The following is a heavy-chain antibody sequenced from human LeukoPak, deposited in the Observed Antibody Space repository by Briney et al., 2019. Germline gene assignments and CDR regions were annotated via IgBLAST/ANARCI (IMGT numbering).Heavy chain of an antibody. Sequence: PGGSLRLSCEVSRFSFSSYAMTWVRQAPGKGLEWVSAISGRGDRTSYADSMKGRVTISRDNSKNTLYLQMNSLRVEDTAVYYPLIPAMNYWGQGTLVIVSS. CDR2: ISGRGDRT. CDR1: RFSFSSYA. V-gene: IGHV3-23*01. J-gene: IGHJ4*02. D-gene: IGHD2-2*01. CDR3: LIPAMNY.